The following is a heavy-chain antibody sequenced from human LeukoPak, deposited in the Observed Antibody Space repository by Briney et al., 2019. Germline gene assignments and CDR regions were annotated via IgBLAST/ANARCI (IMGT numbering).Heavy chain of an antibody. CDR3: ARRHNNFYYFDF. Sequence: GESLKISCKGSGYRFTTYWIGWVRQMPGKGLEWMGIIYPGDSDTRYSPSLQGQVTISADKSITTAYLQWSSLKASDTAMYYCARRHNNFYYFDFWGQGTLVTVSS. V-gene: IGHV5-51*01. CDR1: GYRFTTYW. CDR2: IYPGDSDT. D-gene: IGHD4-11*01. J-gene: IGHJ4*02.